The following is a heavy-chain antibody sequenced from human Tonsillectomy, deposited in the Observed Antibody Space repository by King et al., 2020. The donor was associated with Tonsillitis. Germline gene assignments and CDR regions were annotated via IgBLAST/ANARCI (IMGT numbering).Heavy chain of an antibody. CDR3: AKSYWPAAIAHYYYGMDV. V-gene: IGHV3-30*18. CDR2: ISYDGSNK. Sequence: VQLVESGGGVVQPGRSLRLSCAASGFTFSSYGMHWVRQAPGKGLEWVAVISYDGSNKYYADSVKGRFTISRDNSKNTLYLQMNSLRAEDTAVYYCAKSYWPAAIAHYYYGMDVWGQGTTVTVPS. CDR1: GFTFSSYG. J-gene: IGHJ6*02. D-gene: IGHD2-2*01.